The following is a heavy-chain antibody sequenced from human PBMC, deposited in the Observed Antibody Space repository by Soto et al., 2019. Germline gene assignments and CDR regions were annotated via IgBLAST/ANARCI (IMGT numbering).Heavy chain of an antibody. V-gene: IGHV3-30-3*01. D-gene: IGHD3-3*01. CDR2: IRYDGSNK. Sequence: GGSLRLSCSASGFHFRSYAMHLVRQSPGKGLECVAFIRYDGSNKYYADSVKGRITISRDNSNNALYLKMNSLRAEETAVYYCVRVRFRTWLSYNFVLDVWGRGTSFTVSS. CDR1: GFHFRSYA. J-gene: IGHJ6*04. CDR3: VRVRFRTWLSYNFVLDV.